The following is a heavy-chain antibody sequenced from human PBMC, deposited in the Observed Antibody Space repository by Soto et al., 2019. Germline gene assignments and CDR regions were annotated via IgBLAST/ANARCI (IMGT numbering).Heavy chain of an antibody. V-gene: IGHV1-69*01. J-gene: IGHJ4*02. CDR1: GGTFSSYA. CDR3: ARDDGDSSGWSRCLMTRFDY. D-gene: IGHD6-19*01. Sequence: QVQLVQSGAEVKKPGSSVKVSCKASGGTFSSYAISWVRQAPGQGLEWMGGIIPIFGTANYAQKFQGRVTITADESTSTAYMELSSLRSEDTAVYYCARDDGDSSGWSRCLMTRFDYWGQGTLVTVSS. CDR2: IIPIFGTA.